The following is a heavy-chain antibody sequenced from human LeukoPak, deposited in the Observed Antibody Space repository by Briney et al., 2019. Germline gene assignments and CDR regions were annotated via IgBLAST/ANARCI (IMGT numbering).Heavy chain of an antibody. J-gene: IGHJ6*03. CDR3: ARAPYDFWSGYYSYYYYYMDV. V-gene: IGHV4-59*01. CDR1: GGSISSYY. D-gene: IGHD3-3*01. Sequence: SETLSLTCTVSGGSISSYYWSWIRQPPGKGLEWIGYIYYSGSTNYNPSLKSRVTISVDTSKNQFSLKLSSVTAADTAVYYCARAPYDFWSGYYSYYYYYMDVWGKGTTVTVSS. CDR2: IYYSGST.